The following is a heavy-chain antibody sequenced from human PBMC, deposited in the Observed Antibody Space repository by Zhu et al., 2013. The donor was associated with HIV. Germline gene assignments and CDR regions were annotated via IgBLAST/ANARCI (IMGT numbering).Heavy chain of an antibody. J-gene: IGHJ4*02. CDR3: VRGPRGSGFHY. Sequence: QGQLVQSESAVAKPGASVKVSCKASGYTFTYYDVNWVRQAAGQGPEWMGWMNPSNGNAGYAQEFQGRVTITSNVSTTTVYMEVTSLRHDDTAVYYCVRGPRGSGFHYWGQGTLVTVSS. V-gene: IGHV1-8*01. CDR2: MNPSNGNA. CDR1: GYTFTYYD. D-gene: IGHD1-26*01.